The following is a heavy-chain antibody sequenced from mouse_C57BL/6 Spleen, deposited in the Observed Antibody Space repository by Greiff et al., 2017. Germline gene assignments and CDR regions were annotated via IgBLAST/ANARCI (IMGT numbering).Heavy chain of an antibody. D-gene: IGHD4-1*01. V-gene: IGHV1-69*01. J-gene: IGHJ4*01. CDR1: GYTFTSYW. CDR2: IDPSDSYT. Sequence: QVQLQQPGAELVMPGASVKLSCKASGYTFTSYWMHWVKQRPGQGLEWIGEIDPSDSYTNYNQKLQGKATLTVDQSSSTAYMQLSSLTSYASSIYYYAINTGYYAMDYWGQGTSVTVSS. CDR3: AINTGYYAMDY.